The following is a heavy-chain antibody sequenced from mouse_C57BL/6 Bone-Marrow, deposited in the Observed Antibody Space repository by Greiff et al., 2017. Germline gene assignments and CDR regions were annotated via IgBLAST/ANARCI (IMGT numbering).Heavy chain of an antibody. CDR3: ARSRTETAQATGFAY. D-gene: IGHD3-2*02. Sequence: VKLVESGAELARPGASVKLSCKASGYTFTSYGISWVKQRTGQGLEWIGEIYPRSGNTYYNEKFKGKATLTADKSSSTAYMELRSLTSEDSAVYFCARSRTETAQATGFAYWGQGTLVTVSA. V-gene: IGHV1-81*01. J-gene: IGHJ3*01. CDR1: GYTFTSYG. CDR2: IYPRSGNT.